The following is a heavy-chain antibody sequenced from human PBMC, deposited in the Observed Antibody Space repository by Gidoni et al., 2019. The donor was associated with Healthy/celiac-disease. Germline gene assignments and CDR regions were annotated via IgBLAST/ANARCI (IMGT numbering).Heavy chain of an antibody. J-gene: IGHJ4*02. CDR1: GCTFSSYG. CDR3: ARDCTNGVCYKDY. D-gene: IGHD2-8*01. Sequence: QVQLVESGGGVVQPGRSLRLSCAASGCTFSSYGMHWVRQAPGKGLEWVAVIWYDGSNKYYADSVKGRFTISRDNSKNTLYLQMNSLRAEDTAVYYCARDCTNGVCYKDYWGQGTLVTVSS. CDR2: IWYDGSNK. V-gene: IGHV3-33*01.